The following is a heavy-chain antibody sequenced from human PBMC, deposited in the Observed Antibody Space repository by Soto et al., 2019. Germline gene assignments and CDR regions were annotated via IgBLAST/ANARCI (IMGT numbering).Heavy chain of an antibody. V-gene: IGHV3-30-3*01. J-gene: IGHJ6*02. D-gene: IGHD3-22*01. CDR3: ARPYYYDSYGMDV. Sequence: QVQLVESGGGVVQPGRSLRLSCAASGFTFSSYAMHWVRQAPGKGLEWVAVISYDGSNKYYADSVKGRFTISRDNSKNTLYLQMNSLRAEVTAVYYCARPYYYDSYGMDVWGQGTTVTVSS. CDR2: ISYDGSNK. CDR1: GFTFSSYA.